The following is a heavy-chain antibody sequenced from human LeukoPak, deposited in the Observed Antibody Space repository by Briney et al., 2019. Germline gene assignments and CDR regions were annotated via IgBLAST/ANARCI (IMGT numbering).Heavy chain of an antibody. CDR3: AKGATVVTQDFDY. Sequence: GGSLRRSCAASGFTFSSYAMHWVRQAPGKGLEWVAVISYDGSNKYYADSVKGRFTISRDNSKNTLYLQMNSLRAEDTAVYYCAKGATVVTQDFDYWGQGTLVTVSS. V-gene: IGHV3-30*04. CDR1: GFTFSSYA. D-gene: IGHD4-23*01. J-gene: IGHJ4*02. CDR2: ISYDGSNK.